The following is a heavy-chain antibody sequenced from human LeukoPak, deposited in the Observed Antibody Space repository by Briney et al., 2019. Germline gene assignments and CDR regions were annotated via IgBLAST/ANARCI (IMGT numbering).Heavy chain of an antibody. J-gene: IGHJ3*02. CDR3: AKDAEIVVVAGAFDI. CDR2: ITSSSAYV. CDR1: GFTFSNYS. Sequence: MPGGSLRLSCSASGFTFSNYSMNWVRQAPGKGLEWVSSITSSSAYVYYADSVKGRFTISRDNAKNSLYLQMNSLRAEDTAVYYCAKDAEIVVVAGAFDIWGQGTMVTVSS. D-gene: IGHD3-22*01. V-gene: IGHV3-21*04.